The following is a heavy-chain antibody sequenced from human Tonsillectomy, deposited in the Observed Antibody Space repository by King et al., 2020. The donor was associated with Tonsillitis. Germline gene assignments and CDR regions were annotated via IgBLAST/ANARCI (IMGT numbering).Heavy chain of an antibody. D-gene: IGHD3-10*01. CDR2: IYYSGST. CDR1: GGSISSYY. V-gene: IGHV4-59*01. Sequence: QMQLQESGPGLVKPSETLSLTCTVSGGSISSYYWSWIRQPPGKGLEWMGYIYYSGSTNYNPSLKSRVTISVDTSKNQFSLKLSSVTAADTAVYYCAGDLLIGGASWFDPWGQGTLVTVSS. CDR3: AGDLLIGGASWFDP. J-gene: IGHJ5*02.